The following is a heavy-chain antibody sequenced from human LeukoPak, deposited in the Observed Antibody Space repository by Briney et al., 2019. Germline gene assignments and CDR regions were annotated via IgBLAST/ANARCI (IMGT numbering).Heavy chain of an antibody. CDR3: ATGDPGRVCSCTSCYGRAFDS. Sequence: SESLSLNCTVSGGSIISYYWSWLRQPAGKGLEWVWRIYTSESTNYNTSHKSRVTMSVDPSKNRFSLKLSSVTAADTAIYYCATGDPGRVCSCTSCYGRAFDSSPGGTIVTDSS. D-gene: IGHD2-2*01. CDR1: GGSIISYY. J-gene: IGHJ3*02. CDR2: IYTSEST. V-gene: IGHV4-4*07.